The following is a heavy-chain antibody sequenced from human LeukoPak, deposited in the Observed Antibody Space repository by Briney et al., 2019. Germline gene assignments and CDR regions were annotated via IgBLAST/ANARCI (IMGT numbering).Heavy chain of an antibody. Sequence: PSETLSLTCTVSGGSISSYYWSWIRQPPGKGLEWIGYIYYSGSTNYNPSLKSRVTISVDTSKNQFSLKLSSVTAADTAVYYCARNFYGDYSSFDYWGQGTLVTVSS. D-gene: IGHD4-17*01. CDR3: ARNFYGDYSSFDY. CDR2: IYYSGST. CDR1: GGSISSYY. J-gene: IGHJ4*02. V-gene: IGHV4-59*01.